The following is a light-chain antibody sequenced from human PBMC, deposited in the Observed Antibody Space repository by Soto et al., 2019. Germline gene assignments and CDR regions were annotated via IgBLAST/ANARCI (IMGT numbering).Light chain of an antibody. CDR3: QQYGSSGT. CDR2: VAS. V-gene: IGKV3-20*01. CDR1: QTVRSNL. Sequence: EIVLTQSPDTLSLSPGERATLSCRASQTVRSNLLAWYQQKPGQAPRLLISVASSRATGVPDRFSGSGSGTDFTLTISRLEPEDFAVYYCQQYGSSGTFGQGTRLEI. J-gene: IGKJ5*01.